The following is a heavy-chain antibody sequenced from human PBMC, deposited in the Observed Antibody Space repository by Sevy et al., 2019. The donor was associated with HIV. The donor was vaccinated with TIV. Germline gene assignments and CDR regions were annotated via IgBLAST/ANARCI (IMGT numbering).Heavy chain of an antibody. CDR3: ARGGGLSPHHWLDP. V-gene: IGHV1-69*13. CDR1: GGTSSSYG. J-gene: IGHJ5*02. CDR2: IIPIFGSA. D-gene: IGHD3-16*01. Sequence: ASVKVSCKASGGTSSSYGITWVWQAPGQGLEWMGEIIPIFGSANYGQTFQGRVTMTADQSTSTAYMELSSLRSDDTAVYYCARGGGLSPHHWLDPWGQGTLVTVSS.